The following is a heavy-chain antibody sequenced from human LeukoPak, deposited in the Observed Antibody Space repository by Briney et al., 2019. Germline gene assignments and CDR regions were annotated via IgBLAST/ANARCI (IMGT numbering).Heavy chain of an antibody. J-gene: IGHJ4*02. V-gene: IGHV1-69*05. D-gene: IGHD3-10*01. Sequence: SVKVSCKASGGTFSSYAISWVRQAPGQGLEWMGGIIPIFGTANYAQKFQGRVTIATDESTSTAYMELSSLRSEDTAVYYCARMYYYGSGSYSNSAHFDYWGQGTLVTVSS. CDR1: GGTFSSYA. CDR2: IIPIFGTA. CDR3: ARMYYYGSGSYSNSAHFDY.